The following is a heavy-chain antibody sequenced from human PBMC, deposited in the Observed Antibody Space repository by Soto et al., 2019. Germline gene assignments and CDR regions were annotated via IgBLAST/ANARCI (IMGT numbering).Heavy chain of an antibody. Sequence: GASVKVSCKASGGTFSSYAFSWVRQAPGLGLEWMGGIIRIFHTATYAQKFQGRVTITADESTSTAYMELISLTSDDTAVYYCVHRRDGYNSEFFDYWGQGTLVTVYS. J-gene: IGHJ4*02. CDR1: GGTFSSYA. V-gene: IGHV1-69*13. CDR3: VHRRDGYNSEFFDY. CDR2: IIRIFHTA. D-gene: IGHD5-12*01.